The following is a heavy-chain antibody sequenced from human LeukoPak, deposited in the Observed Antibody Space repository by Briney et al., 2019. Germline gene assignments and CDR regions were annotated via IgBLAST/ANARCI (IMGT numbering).Heavy chain of an antibody. Sequence: SETLSLTCTVSGGSISSYYWSWIRQPPGKGLEWIGGSTNYNPSLKSRVTISIDTSKNQFSLKLNSVTAADTAVYYCARGGSWHRGWFDPWGQGTLVTVSS. CDR3: ARGGSWHRGWFDP. V-gene: IGHV4-4*09. CDR1: GGSISSYY. CDR2: GST. D-gene: IGHD3-10*01. J-gene: IGHJ5*02.